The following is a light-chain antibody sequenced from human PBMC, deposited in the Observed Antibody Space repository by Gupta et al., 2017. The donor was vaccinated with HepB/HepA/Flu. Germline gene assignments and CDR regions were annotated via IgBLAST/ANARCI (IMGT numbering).Light chain of an antibody. J-gene: IGKJ1*01. Sequence: DIQLTQSPSFLSASVGDRVTITCRASQGISSYLAWYQQKPGKAPKLLIYAASTLQCGVPSRFSGSRSGTEFTLTISSLQPEDFATYYCQQLNSYPWTFGQGTKVEIK. CDR3: QQLNSYPWT. CDR1: QGISSY. V-gene: IGKV1-9*01. CDR2: AAS.